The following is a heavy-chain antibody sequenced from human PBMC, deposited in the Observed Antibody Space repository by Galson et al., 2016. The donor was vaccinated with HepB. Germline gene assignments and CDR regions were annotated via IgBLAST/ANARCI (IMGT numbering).Heavy chain of an antibody. CDR2: IWYDGSNK. CDR1: GFTFSSLG. Sequence: SLRLSCAASGFTFSSLGMHWVRQAPGKGLEWVAVIWYDGSNKYYADSVKGRFTISRDNSKNTLYLQMNSLRAEDTAVYYCARDAFYDISGLVWHFDYWGQGTLVTVSS. CDR3: ARDAFYDISGLVWHFDY. D-gene: IGHD3-22*01. J-gene: IGHJ4*02. V-gene: IGHV3-33*01.